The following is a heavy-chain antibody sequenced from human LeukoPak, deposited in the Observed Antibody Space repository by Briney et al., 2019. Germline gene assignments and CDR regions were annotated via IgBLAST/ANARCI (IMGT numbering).Heavy chain of an antibody. CDR1: GVTFSDYW. CDR2: TKPDGSEK. CDR3: TRNER. D-gene: IGHD1-1*01. J-gene: IGHJ4*02. V-gene: IGHV3-7*01. Sequence: GGSLRLSCAAPGVTFSDYWMSWVRQAPGQGLEWVASTKPDGSEKYYVDSLKGRFTISRDNARNSLYLQMNSLRAEDTAVYYCTRNERWGQGTLVTVSS.